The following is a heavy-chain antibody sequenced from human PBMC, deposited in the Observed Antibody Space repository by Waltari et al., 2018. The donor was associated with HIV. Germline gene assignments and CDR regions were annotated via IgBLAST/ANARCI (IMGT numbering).Heavy chain of an antibody. CDR2: IMHSGST. CDR3: ARGLDDSSLFGGYYYYGIDV. J-gene: IGHJ6*02. V-gene: IGHV4-34*02. D-gene: IGHD3-10*02. CDR1: GGYYSGYH. Sequence: QVHLQQWGAGLLKPAETLSLTCAVYGGYYSGYHWTWIRPSAGKGREWHGEIMHSGSTNDYPYPKSRAIVSVDKSKNQGALKVTSVTAADTGVYYCARGLDDSSLFGGYYYYGIDVWGQGTTVTVAS.